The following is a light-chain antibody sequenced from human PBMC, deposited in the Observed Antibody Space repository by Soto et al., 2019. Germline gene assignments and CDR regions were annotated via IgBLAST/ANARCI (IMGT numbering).Light chain of an antibody. CDR3: ASYTGSDTLV. Sequence: QSALTQPPSASGSPGQSVTISCTGTSSDVGGYNYVSWYQQHPGKAPKLMIYEVSNRPSGVPDRLSGSKSGNTASLTVSGLQVEDEADYYCASYTGSDTLVFGGGTKLTVL. V-gene: IGLV2-8*01. CDR1: SSDVGGYNY. CDR2: EVS. J-gene: IGLJ2*01.